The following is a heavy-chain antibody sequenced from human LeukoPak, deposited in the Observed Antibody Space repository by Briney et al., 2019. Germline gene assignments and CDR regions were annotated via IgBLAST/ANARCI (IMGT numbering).Heavy chain of an antibody. V-gene: IGHV3-23*01. CDR2: ISGSGGRT. J-gene: IGHJ6*04. Sequence: GGSLRLSCAASGFTFSIYAMSWVRQAPGKGLEWVSVISGSGGRTYYADSVKGRFTISRDNSKNTLDLQMNSLRAEDTAVYYCAKGGRYCTSTSCYFGVWGKGTMVTVSS. D-gene: IGHD2-2*01. CDR1: GFTFSIYA. CDR3: AKGGRYCTSTSCYFGV.